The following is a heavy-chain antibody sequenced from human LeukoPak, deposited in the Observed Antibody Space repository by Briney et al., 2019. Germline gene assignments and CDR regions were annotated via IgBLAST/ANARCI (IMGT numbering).Heavy chain of an antibody. D-gene: IGHD3-10*01. CDR3: ARHLYGSGSYYYYYYMDV. CDR2: IYPGDSDT. Sequence: GESLKVSCQGSGYSFTSYWIGWVRQMPGKGLEWMGIIYPGDSDTRYSPSFQGQVTISADKSISTAYLQWSSLKASDTAMYYCARHLYGSGSYYYYYYMDVWGKGTTVTVSS. J-gene: IGHJ6*03. V-gene: IGHV5-51*01. CDR1: GYSFTSYW.